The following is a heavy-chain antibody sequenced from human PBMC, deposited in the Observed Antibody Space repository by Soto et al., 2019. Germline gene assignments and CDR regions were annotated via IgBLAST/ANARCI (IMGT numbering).Heavy chain of an antibody. CDR3: ERETRIVVVTDAISAHRWFDP. CDR1: GGSISSSNW. J-gene: IGHJ5*02. Sequence: SETLSLTCSVSGGSISSSNWWYWARQPPGKGLEWIGEIYHSGSTNYNPSLKSRVTISVDKSKNQFSLKLTSVTAADTAVYYCERETRIVVVTDAISAHRWFDPWGQGNLVTVSA. V-gene: IGHV4-4*02. D-gene: IGHD2-2*02. CDR2: IYHSGST.